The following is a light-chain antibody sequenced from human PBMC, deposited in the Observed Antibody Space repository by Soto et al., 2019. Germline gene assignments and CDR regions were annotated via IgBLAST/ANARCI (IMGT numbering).Light chain of an antibody. CDR2: GAF. CDR3: QQYGDSIT. Sequence: LTQSPVSLSLSSGDRATLSCRASQTVRSSYLAWYQQRPGQAPKLLIYGAFNRAIGIPDRFSGSESGRDYNLTISRLDPEDSAVYYCQQYGDSITFGGGTKVEIK. V-gene: IGKV3-20*01. J-gene: IGKJ4*01. CDR1: QTVRSSY.